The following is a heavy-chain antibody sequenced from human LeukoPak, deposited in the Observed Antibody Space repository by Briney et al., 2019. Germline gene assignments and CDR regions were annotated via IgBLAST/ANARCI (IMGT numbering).Heavy chain of an antibody. J-gene: IGHJ4*02. CDR2: ISVNGDTT. V-gene: IGHV3-23*01. D-gene: IGHD6-19*01. Sequence: GGSLRLSCAVSGFSVSSYGMSWVRQAPGKGLEWITAISVNGDTTYYADSVKGRFIISRDNSENTLYLQMNSLRTEDTAVYYCAQGYSSGWFPYWGQGSLVSVSS. CDR1: GFSVSSYG. CDR3: AQGYSSGWFPY.